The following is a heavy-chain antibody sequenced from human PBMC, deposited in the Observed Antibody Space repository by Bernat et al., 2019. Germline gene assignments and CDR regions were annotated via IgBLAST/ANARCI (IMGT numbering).Heavy chain of an antibody. D-gene: IGHD1-26*01. J-gene: IGHJ6*02. CDR1: GFTFSSYD. Sequence: EVQLVESGGGLVQPGGSLRLSCAASGFTFSSYDMHWVCQATGKGLEWVSAIGTAGDTYYPGSVKGRFTISRENAKNSLYLQMNSLRAGDTAVYYCARAMDTVGATSYYYYGMDVWGQGTTVTVSS. V-gene: IGHV3-13*01. CDR3: ARAMDTVGATSYYYYGMDV. CDR2: IGTAGDT.